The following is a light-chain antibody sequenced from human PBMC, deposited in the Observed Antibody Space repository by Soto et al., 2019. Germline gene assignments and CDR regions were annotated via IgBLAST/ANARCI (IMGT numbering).Light chain of an antibody. CDR2: GAS. Sequence: ESVLTQSPGTLSLSPGERATLSCRASQSVSSSYLAWYQQKPGQAPRLLIYGASSRATGIPDRFSGSGSGTDFTLTISRLEPEEFAVYYCQQYGSSPLTFGGGTKVEIK. CDR1: QSVSSSY. V-gene: IGKV3-20*01. J-gene: IGKJ4*01. CDR3: QQYGSSPLT.